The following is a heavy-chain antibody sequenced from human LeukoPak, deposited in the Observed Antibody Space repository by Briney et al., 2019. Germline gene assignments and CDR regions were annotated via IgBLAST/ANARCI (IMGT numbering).Heavy chain of an antibody. Sequence: PSETLSLTCAVYGGSFSGYYWSWIRQPPGKGLEWIGYIYYSGSTNYNPSLKSRVTISVDTSKNQFSLKLSSVTAADTAVYYCARFKYFGLYYYYGMDVWGQGTTVTVSS. CDR3: ARFKYFGLYYYYGMDV. CDR1: GGSFSGYY. D-gene: IGHD3-9*01. V-gene: IGHV4-59*01. CDR2: IYYSGST. J-gene: IGHJ6*02.